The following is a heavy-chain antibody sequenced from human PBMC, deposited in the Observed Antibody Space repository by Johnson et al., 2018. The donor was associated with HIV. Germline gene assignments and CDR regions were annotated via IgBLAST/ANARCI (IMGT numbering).Heavy chain of an antibody. J-gene: IGHJ3*02. CDR3: AKIYGDYAVGAFDI. CDR1: GFTFSSYG. V-gene: IGHV3-30*02. CDR2: IRYDGSNK. D-gene: IGHD4-17*01. Sequence: VQLVESGGGLVRPGGSLRLSCEASGFTFSSYGMHWVRQAPGKGLEWVAFIRYDGSNKYYADSVKGRFTISRDNSKNTLYLQMNSLRAEDTAVYYCAKIYGDYAVGAFDIWGQGTMVTVSS.